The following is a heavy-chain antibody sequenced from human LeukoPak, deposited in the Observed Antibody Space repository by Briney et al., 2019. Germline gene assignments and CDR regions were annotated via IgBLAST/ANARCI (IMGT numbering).Heavy chain of an antibody. CDR2: IRSSSGGTI. Sequence: PGGSLRLSCAASGFIFSDYSINWVRQAPGKGLEWVAYIRSSSGGTIYYADSVKGRFIISRDNAKNSLYLQMNSLRAEDTAVYYCARDWEYYDYVWGSYRPSVGYAFDIWGQGTMVTVSS. V-gene: IGHV3-48*01. D-gene: IGHD3-16*02. J-gene: IGHJ3*02. CDR1: GFIFSDYS. CDR3: ARDWEYYDYVWGSYRPSVGYAFDI.